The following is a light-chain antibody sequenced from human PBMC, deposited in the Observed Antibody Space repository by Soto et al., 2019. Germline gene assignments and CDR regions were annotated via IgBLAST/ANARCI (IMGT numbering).Light chain of an antibody. V-gene: IGKV3-11*01. CDR3: QQYNSYST. CDR2: DAS. Sequence: EIVLTQSPATLSLSPGERATLSCRASQSVSSYLAWYQQKPGQAPRLLIYDASNRATGIPARFSGSGSATEFTLTISSLRPDDFATYYCQQYNSYSTFGQGTKVDIK. CDR1: QSVSSY. J-gene: IGKJ1*01.